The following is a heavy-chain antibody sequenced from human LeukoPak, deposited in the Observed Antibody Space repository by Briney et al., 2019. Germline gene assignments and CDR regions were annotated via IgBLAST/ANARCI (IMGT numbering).Heavy chain of an antibody. J-gene: IGHJ4*02. CDR3: ARLSAGYYDSSGYYFDY. Sequence: GESLKISCKGSGYSFTNYWIGWVRQMPGKGLEWMGIIYPGDSDTRYSPSFQGQVTISADKSISTAYLQWSSLKASDTAMYYCARLSAGYYDSSGYYFDYWGQGTLVTVSS. CDR1: GYSFTNYW. V-gene: IGHV5-51*01. D-gene: IGHD3-22*01. CDR2: IYPGDSDT.